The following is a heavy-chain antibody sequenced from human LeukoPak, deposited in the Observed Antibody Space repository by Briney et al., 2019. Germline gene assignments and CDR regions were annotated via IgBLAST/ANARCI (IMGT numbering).Heavy chain of an antibody. CDR2: INPSGGST. CDR1: GYTFTSYY. V-gene: IGHV1-46*01. CDR3: ASVGATIQSFDY. D-gene: IGHD1-26*01. J-gene: IGHJ4*02. Sequence: SVKVSCKASGYTFTSYYMHWVRQAPGQGLEWMGIINPSGGSTSYAQKFQGRVTMTRDTSTSTVYMELSSLRSEDTAVYYCASVGATIQSFDYWGQGTLVTVSS.